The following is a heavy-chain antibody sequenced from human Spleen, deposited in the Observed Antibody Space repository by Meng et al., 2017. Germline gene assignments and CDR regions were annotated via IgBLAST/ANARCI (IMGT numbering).Heavy chain of an antibody. V-gene: IGHV4-39*01. D-gene: IGHD5-24*01. CDR2: MSYFGGTT. CDR1: GVPISSSSYY. Sequence: QVQLQESGPGLVKTSETLSLTCIVSGVPISSSSYYWGWIRQPPGKGLEWIGTMSYFGGTTNYNPSLKSRIITSGDTSKNQFSLELSSVTAADTAVYYCARRNYPYYFDYRGQGILVTVSS. J-gene: IGHJ4*02. CDR3: ARRNYPYYFDY.